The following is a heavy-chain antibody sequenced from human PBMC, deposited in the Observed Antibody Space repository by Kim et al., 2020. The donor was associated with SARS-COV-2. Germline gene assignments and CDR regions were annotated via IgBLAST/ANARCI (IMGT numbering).Heavy chain of an antibody. Sequence: SGGSTYYADSVKGRFTISRDNSKNTLYLQMNSLRAEDTAVYYCAKVTFDYWGQGTLVTVSS. CDR3: AKVTFDY. J-gene: IGHJ4*02. CDR2: SGGST. V-gene: IGHV3-23*01.